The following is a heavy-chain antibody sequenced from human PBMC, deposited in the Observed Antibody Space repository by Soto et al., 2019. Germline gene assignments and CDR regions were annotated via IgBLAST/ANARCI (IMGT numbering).Heavy chain of an antibody. CDR3: ARAIDSSGYLGY. CDR1: GGSISSGGYY. CDR2: IYYSGST. V-gene: IGHV4-31*11. Sequence: SETLSLTCAVSGGSISSGGYYWSWIRQHPGKGLEWIGYIYYSGSTYYNPSLKSRVTISVDTSKNQFSLKLSSVTAADTAVYYCARAIDSSGYLGYWGQGTLVTVSS. J-gene: IGHJ4*02. D-gene: IGHD3-22*01.